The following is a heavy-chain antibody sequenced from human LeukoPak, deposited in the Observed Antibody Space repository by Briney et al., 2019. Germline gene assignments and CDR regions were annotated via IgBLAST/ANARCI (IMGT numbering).Heavy chain of an antibody. CDR1: GYTFTSYY. CDR3: ARASYYDSSGYYGVYGY. J-gene: IGHJ4*02. V-gene: IGHV1-46*01. CDR2: INPSGGST. D-gene: IGHD3-22*01. Sequence: ASVKVSCKASGYTFTSYYMHWVRQAPGQGLEWMGIINPSGGSTSYAQKFQGRVTMTRDMSTSTVYMELSSLRSEDTAVYYCARASYYDSSGYYGVYGYWGQGTLVTVSS.